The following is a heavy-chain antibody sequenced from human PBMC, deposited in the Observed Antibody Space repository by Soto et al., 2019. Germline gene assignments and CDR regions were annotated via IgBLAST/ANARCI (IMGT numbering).Heavy chain of an antibody. CDR2: IRGARGSGDDT. CDR3: AKDRRFPDDVFDV. Sequence: WVSLSLSYAAFGFTFSSYAISWVRQAPGKGLKWVSAIRGARGSGDDTWYADSVKGRFTISRDNSKNTLYLQMNSLRAEDTALYYCAKDRRFPDDVFDVWGQGTLVTVSS. J-gene: IGHJ3*01. V-gene: IGHV3-23*01. CDR1: GFTFSSYA.